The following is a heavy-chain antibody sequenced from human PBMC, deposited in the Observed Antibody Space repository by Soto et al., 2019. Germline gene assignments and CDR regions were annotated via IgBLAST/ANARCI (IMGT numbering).Heavy chain of an antibody. CDR3: ARGSLHTLGYYYYGMDV. CDR2: INHSGST. CDR1: GGSFSGYY. J-gene: IGHJ6*02. Sequence: SETLSLTCAVYGGSFSGYYWRWIRQPPGKGLEWIGEINHSGSTNYNPSLKGRVTISVDTSKNQFSLKLSSVTAADTAVYYCARGSLHTLGYYYYGMDVWGQGTTVTVSS. D-gene: IGHD2-15*01. V-gene: IGHV4-34*01.